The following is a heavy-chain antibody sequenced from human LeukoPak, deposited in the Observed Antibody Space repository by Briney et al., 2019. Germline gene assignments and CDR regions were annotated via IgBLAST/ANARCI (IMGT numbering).Heavy chain of an antibody. CDR3: ARDLGSGSYPYYYYYGMDV. CDR1: GFTFSSYA. Sequence: GGSLRLSCAASGFTFSSYAMHWVRQAPGKGLEWVAVISYDGSNKYYADSVKGRFTISRDNSKNTLYLQMNSLRAEDTAVYYCARDLGSGSYPYYYYYGMDVWGQGTTVTVSS. CDR2: ISYDGSNK. V-gene: IGHV3-30-3*01. D-gene: IGHD3-10*01. J-gene: IGHJ6*02.